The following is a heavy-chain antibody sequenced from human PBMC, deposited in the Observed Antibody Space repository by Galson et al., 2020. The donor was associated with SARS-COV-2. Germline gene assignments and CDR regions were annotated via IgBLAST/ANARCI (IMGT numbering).Heavy chain of an antibody. D-gene: IGHD3-3*01. Sequence: ASVKVSCKASGYTFINYEINWVRQAPGQGLEWMGWISVYNGNTNYAQKFQDRVTMTTDTSTSKAYMELRSLRSDDTAVYYCARDNTGITSFGVVPGEDGMDIWGQGTTVTVS. CDR2: ISVYNGNT. CDR3: ARDNTGITSFGVVPGEDGMDI. V-gene: IGHV1-18*04. CDR1: GYTFINYE. J-gene: IGHJ6*02.